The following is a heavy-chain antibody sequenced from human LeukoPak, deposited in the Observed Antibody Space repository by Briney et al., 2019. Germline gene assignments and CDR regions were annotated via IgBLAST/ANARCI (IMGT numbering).Heavy chain of an antibody. Sequence: SQALSLTCAISGDSFSSDSAAWNWITQSPSRGLGWLGRTYYRSKWYNDYAVSVKSRITINPDTSKNQFSLQLNSVTPEDTAVYYCARDLSSGWYYFDYWGQGTLVTVSS. D-gene: IGHD6-19*01. V-gene: IGHV6-1*01. CDR1: GDSFSSDSAA. J-gene: IGHJ4*02. CDR3: ARDLSSGWYYFDY. CDR2: TYYRSKWYN.